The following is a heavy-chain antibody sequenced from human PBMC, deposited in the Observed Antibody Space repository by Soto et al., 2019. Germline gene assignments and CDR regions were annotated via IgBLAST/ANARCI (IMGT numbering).Heavy chain of an antibody. D-gene: IGHD6-13*01. V-gene: IGHV4-4*02. CDR3: ATGSSWYYLDYYYYGMDV. J-gene: IGHJ6*02. CDR2: IYHIGST. Sequence: SETLSLTCAVSGGSVSSSNWWTWVRQSPGKGLEWIGDIYHIGSTDYNPSLRGRVTISVDKSNNQFSLTLKYVTAADTAVYYCATGSSWYYLDYYYYGMDVWGQGTTVT. CDR1: GGSVSSSNW.